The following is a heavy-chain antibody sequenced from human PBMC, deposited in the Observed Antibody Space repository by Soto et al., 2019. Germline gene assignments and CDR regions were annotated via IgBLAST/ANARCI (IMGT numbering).Heavy chain of an antibody. CDR2: IRSKANSYAT. V-gene: IGHV3-73*01. D-gene: IGHD6-19*01. J-gene: IGHJ4*02. Sequence: GGSLRLSCAASGFTFSGSAMHWVRQASGKGLEWVGRIRSKANSYATAYAASVKGRFTISRDDSKNTAYLQMNSLKTEDTAVYYCTRGQAVAGTVWGQGTLVTVSS. CDR3: TRGQAVAGTV. CDR1: GFTFSGSA.